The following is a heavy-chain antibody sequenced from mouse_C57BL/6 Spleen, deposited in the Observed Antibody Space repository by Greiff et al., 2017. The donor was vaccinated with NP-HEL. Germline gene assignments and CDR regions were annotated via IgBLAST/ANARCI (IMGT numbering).Heavy chain of an antibody. J-gene: IGHJ4*01. Sequence: VKLQESGAELARPGASVKLSCKASGYTFTSYGISWVKQRTGQGLEWIGEIYPRSGNTYYNEKFKGKATLTADKSSSTAYMELRSLTSEDSAVYFCARYGSSPSYYAMDYWGQGTSVTVSS. V-gene: IGHV1-81*01. D-gene: IGHD1-1*01. CDR1: GYTFTSYG. CDR3: ARYGSSPSYYAMDY. CDR2: IYPRSGNT.